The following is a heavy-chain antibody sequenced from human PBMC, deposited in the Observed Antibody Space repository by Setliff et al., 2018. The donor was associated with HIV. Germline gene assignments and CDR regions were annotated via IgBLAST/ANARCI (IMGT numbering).Heavy chain of an antibody. CDR2: IDPDRGEA. J-gene: IGHJ6*02. CDR1: GYTFPDYY. CDR3: ASSWSRIRYYGMDV. Sequence: ASVKVSCKVSGYTFPDYYMQWVQQAPGKGLEWIGLIDPDRGEAVYAEKFQGRVTVTADTSIDTAYMQLSSLRSDDTAVYYCASSWSRIRYYGMDVWGQGTTVTVSS. D-gene: IGHD6-13*01. V-gene: IGHV1-69-2*01.